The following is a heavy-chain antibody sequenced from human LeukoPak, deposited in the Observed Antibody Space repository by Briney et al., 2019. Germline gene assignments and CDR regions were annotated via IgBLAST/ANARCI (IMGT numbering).Heavy chain of an antibody. J-gene: IGHJ6*03. CDR2: IYTSGST. CDR1: GGSITNGGYY. Sequence: PSETLSLTCTVSGGSITNGGYYWSWIRQPAGKGLEWIGRIYTSGSTNYNPSLKSRVTMSVDTSKNQFSLKLSSVTAADTAVYYCARDSGSVPTRYYYYYMDVWGKGTTVTISS. CDR3: ARDSGSVPTRYYYYYMDV. V-gene: IGHV4-61*02. D-gene: IGHD2-8*02.